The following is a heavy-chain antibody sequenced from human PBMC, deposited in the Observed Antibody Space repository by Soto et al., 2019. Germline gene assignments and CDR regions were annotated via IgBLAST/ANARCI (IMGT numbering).Heavy chain of an antibody. Sequence: GGSLRLSCAASGFTFSNAWMSWVRQAPGKGLEWVGRIKSKTDGGTTDYAAPVKGRFTISRDDSKNTLYLQMNSLKTEDTAVYYCTTTGTYPYCSGGSCYSGYFQHWGQGTLVTVSS. V-gene: IGHV3-15*01. J-gene: IGHJ1*01. CDR3: TTTGTYPYCSGGSCYSGYFQH. CDR1: GFTFSNAW. D-gene: IGHD2-15*01. CDR2: IKSKTDGGTT.